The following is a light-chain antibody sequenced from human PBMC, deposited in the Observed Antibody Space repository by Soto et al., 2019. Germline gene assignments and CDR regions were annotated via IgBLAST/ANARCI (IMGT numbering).Light chain of an antibody. CDR3: CSYAGSTTSWV. CDR2: EVS. CDR1: SSDVGSYNL. J-gene: IGLJ3*02. V-gene: IGLV2-23*02. Sequence: QSVLTQRASVSGSPGQSITISCTGTSSDVGSYNLVSWYQQHPGKAPKLMIYEVSKRPSGVSNRFSGSKSDNTASLTISGLQAEDEADYYCCSYAGSTTSWVFGGGTKVTVL.